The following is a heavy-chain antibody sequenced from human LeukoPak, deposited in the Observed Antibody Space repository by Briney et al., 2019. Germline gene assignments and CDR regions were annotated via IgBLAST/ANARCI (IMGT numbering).Heavy chain of an antibody. D-gene: IGHD4-23*01. Sequence: GGSLRLSCAATGFPFSSYSMNWVRQAPGKGLEWVSYISSGSATIYYADSVKGRFTISRDNAKNSLYLQMNSLRAEDTAVYYCARDTTRWFYFDYWGQGTLVTVSS. CDR1: GFPFSSYS. CDR3: ARDTTRWFYFDY. J-gene: IGHJ4*02. V-gene: IGHV3-48*04. CDR2: ISSGSATI.